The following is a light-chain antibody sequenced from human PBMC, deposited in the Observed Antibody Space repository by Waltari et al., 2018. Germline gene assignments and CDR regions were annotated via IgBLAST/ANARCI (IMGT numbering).Light chain of an antibody. CDR3: QSCDSSNHVV. V-gene: IGLV6-57*01. J-gene: IGLJ2*01. CDR1: SGSIASNY. Sequence: NFMLTQPHSVSESPGKTVTISCTRSSGSIASNYVQWYQQRPGSSPTTVIYADNQRPSGVPDRFSGSIESSSNSASLTISGLKTEDEADYYCQSCDSSNHVVFGGGTKLTGL. CDR2: ADN.